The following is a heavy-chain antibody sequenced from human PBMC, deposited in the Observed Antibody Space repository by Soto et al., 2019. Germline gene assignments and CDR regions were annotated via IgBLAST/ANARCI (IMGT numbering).Heavy chain of an antibody. Sequence: QITLKESGPTLMKPTQTLTLTCTSFGFSLITRGVSVGWIRQPPGKALEWLALVYWDDTKLYSPSLESRLTITKVTSRIQVVLTMTNMDPVDTATYYCAHRRSNGDYDYWGQGTLVTVSS. D-gene: IGHD4-17*01. CDR2: VYWDDTK. CDR3: AHRRSNGDYDY. J-gene: IGHJ4*02. V-gene: IGHV2-5*02. CDR1: GFSLITRGVS.